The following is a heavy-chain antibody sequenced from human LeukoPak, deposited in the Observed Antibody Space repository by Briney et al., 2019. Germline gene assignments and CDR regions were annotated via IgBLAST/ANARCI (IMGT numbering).Heavy chain of an antibody. CDR2: INPNSGGT. V-gene: IGHV1-2*02. CDR3: ARGGEYSRSSSTY. D-gene: IGHD6-6*01. Sequence: ASVKVSCKASGYTFTGYYMHWVRQAPGQGLEWMGWINPNSGGTNYAQKFQGRVTVTRDTSISTAYMELSTRRSDDTAVYYCARGGEYSRSSSTYWGQGTLVTVSS. J-gene: IGHJ4*02. CDR1: GYTFTGYY.